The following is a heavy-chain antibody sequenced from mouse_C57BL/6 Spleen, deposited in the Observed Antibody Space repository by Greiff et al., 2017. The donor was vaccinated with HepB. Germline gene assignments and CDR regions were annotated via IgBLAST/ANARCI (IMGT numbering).Heavy chain of an antibody. D-gene: IGHD3-2*02. Sequence: VQLQQSGAELVKPGASVKLSCKASGYTFTSYWMHWVKQRPGRGLEWIGRIDPNSGGTKYNEKFKSKATLTVDKPSSTAYMQLSSLTSEDSAVYYCARDGPAQTAQATRGWFAYWGQGNLVTVSA. CDR3: ARDGPAQTAQATRGWFAY. J-gene: IGHJ3*01. CDR1: GYTFTSYW. CDR2: IDPNSGGT. V-gene: IGHV1-72*01.